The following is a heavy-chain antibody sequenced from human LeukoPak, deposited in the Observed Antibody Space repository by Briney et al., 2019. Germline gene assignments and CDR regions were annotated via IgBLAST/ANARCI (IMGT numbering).Heavy chain of an antibody. J-gene: IGHJ6*03. CDR3: AKKDIVVVPAAIGAYYYYYMDV. CDR2: ISGSGGST. Sequence: HPGGSLRLSCAASGFTFSSYAMSWVRQAPGKGLEWVSAISGSGGSTYYADSAKGRFTISRDNSKNTLYLQMNSLRAEDTAVYYCAKKDIVVVPAAIGAYYYYYMDVWGKGTTVTVSS. D-gene: IGHD2-2*02. CDR1: GFTFSSYA. V-gene: IGHV3-23*01.